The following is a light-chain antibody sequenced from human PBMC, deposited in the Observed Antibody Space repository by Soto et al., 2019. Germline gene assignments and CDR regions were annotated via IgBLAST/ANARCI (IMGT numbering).Light chain of an antibody. CDR3: QQYNSYST. J-gene: IGKJ1*01. CDR2: KAS. CDR1: QRISTW. Sequence: DIQMTQSPSTLSASVGDRVTITCRASQRISTWLAWYQQKPGKAPKLLVYKASTLERGVPSRFSGSGSGTEFTLTISSLQPDDFATYYCQQYNSYSTFGQWTKVEIK. V-gene: IGKV1-5*03.